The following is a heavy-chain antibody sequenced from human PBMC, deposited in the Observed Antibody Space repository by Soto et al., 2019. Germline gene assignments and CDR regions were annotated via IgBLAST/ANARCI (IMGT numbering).Heavy chain of an antibody. CDR3: ASGGVSRGAFDI. Sequence: QVQLVQSGAEVKKPGASVKVSCKASGYTFTSYDINWVRQAAGQGLEWVGWMNPSSGNKAYAQKSQGRLTWTRNASISTACVELTSLRSDAPAVYSCASGGVSRGAFDIWGQGTLVSVTS. CDR2: MNPSSGNK. V-gene: IGHV1-8*01. D-gene: IGHD3-10*01. J-gene: IGHJ3*02. CDR1: GYTFTSYD.